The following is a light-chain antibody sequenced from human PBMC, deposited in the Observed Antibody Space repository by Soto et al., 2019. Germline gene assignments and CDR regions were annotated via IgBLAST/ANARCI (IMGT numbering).Light chain of an antibody. CDR2: TSS. Sequence: DIQMTQSPSSLSVSVGDRVTITCRASQSINAYLSWYQKKPGKPPNLLLYTSSSLRSGVPSRFSGSGSGTDFTLTISSLQPEDFATYYCQQTYTTPWTFGPGTKVEVK. V-gene: IGKV1-39*01. CDR1: QSINAY. CDR3: QQTYTTPWT. J-gene: IGKJ1*01.